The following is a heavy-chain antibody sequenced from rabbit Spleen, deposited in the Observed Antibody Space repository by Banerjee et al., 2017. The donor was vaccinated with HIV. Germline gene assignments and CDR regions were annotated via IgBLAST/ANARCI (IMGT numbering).Heavy chain of an antibody. Sequence: QEQLEESGGDLVKPGASLTLTCKASGFPFSDKTVMCWVRQAPGKGPEWIGCIYPDGSGSTAYASWAKGRFTISRENAQNTVFLQMTSLTAADTATYFCARGGDGSSGWVFNLWGPGTLVTVS. V-gene: IGHV1S45*01. D-gene: IGHD4-1*01. J-gene: IGHJ4*01. CDR3: ARGGDGSSGWVFNL. CDR2: IYPDGSGST. CDR1: GFPFSDKTV.